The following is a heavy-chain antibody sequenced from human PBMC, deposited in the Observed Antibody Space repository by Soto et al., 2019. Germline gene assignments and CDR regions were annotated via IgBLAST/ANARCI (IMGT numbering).Heavy chain of an antibody. D-gene: IGHD5-18*01. CDR1: GGSISSGGYY. CDR3: ARAPKRGYSYGFDY. V-gene: IGHV4-31*03. Sequence: SETLSLTCTVSGGSISSGGYYWSWIRQHPGKGLEWIGYIYYSGSTYYNPSLKSRVTISVDTSKNQFSLKLSSVTAADTAVYYCARAPKRGYSYGFDYWGQGTLVTVSS. J-gene: IGHJ4*02. CDR2: IYYSGST.